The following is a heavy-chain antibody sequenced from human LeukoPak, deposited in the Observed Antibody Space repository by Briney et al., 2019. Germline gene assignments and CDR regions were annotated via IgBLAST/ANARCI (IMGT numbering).Heavy chain of an antibody. Sequence: SETLSLTCAVYGGSFSGYYWSWIRQPPGKGPEWIGEISHSGSTNYNPSLKSRVTISVDTSKNQFSLKLSSVTAADTAVYYCARGPIREYYYGSGSYIFYYWGQGTLVTVSS. J-gene: IGHJ4*02. CDR3: ARGPIREYYYGSGSYIFYY. D-gene: IGHD3-10*01. CDR1: GGSFSGYY. CDR2: ISHSGST. V-gene: IGHV4-34*01.